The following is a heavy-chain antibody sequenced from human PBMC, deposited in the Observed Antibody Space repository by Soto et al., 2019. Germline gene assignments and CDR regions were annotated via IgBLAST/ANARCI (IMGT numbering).Heavy chain of an antibody. CDR3: AQRGDSGGSRRPLLDY. CDR2: ISGSGGNT. D-gene: IGHD3-22*01. Sequence: EVQLLESGGGLVQPGGSLRLSCAASGFTFSSYAMTWVRQAPGKGLEWVSAISGSGGNTYYADSVKGRFTITRDNSKNKLFLRMKRLRVEETVIFYCAQRGDSGGSRRPLLDYWGQRPIVTLSS. J-gene: IGHJ4*01. V-gene: IGHV3-23*01. CDR1: GFTFSSYA.